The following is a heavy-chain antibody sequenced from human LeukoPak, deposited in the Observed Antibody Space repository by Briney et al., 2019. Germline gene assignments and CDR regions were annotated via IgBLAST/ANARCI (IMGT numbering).Heavy chain of an antibody. D-gene: IGHD6-13*01. CDR3: ATTRRYSSSWLFDY. CDR2: INPNSGGT. J-gene: IGHJ4*02. V-gene: IGHV1-2*06. CDR1: GYTFTGYY. Sequence: ASVTVSCKASGYTFTGYYMHWVRQAPGQGLEWMGRINPNSGGTNYAQKFQGRVTMTRDTSISTAYMELSRLRSDDTAVYYCATTRRYSSSWLFDYWGQGTLVTVSS.